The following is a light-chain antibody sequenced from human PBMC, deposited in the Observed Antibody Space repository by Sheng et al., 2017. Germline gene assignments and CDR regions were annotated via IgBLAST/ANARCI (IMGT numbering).Light chain of an antibody. CDR2: AGS. V-gene: IGLV2-23*01. J-gene: IGLJ1*01. CDR1: SSDVGSYNL. Sequence: QSALTQPASVSGSPGQSITISCTGTSSDVGSYNLVSWYQQLPGKAPKLMVYAGSKRPSGVSNRFSGSKSGNTASLTIFGLQAEDEADYYCCSYAGSNTRVFGTGTKVTVL. CDR3: CSYAGSNTRV.